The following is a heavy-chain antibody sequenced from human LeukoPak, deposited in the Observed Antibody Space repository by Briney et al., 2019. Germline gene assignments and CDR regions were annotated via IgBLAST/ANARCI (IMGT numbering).Heavy chain of an antibody. CDR1: GYTLTELS. CDR3: ATGVNLSGSYTSFDY. Sequence: ASVKVSCKVSGYTLTELSMHWVRQAPGKGLEWMGGFDPEDGETIYAQKFQGRVTMTEDTSTDTAYMELSSLRSEDTAVYYCATGVNLSGSYTSFDYWGQGTWSPSPQ. J-gene: IGHJ4*02. CDR2: FDPEDGET. D-gene: IGHD1-26*01. V-gene: IGHV1-24*01.